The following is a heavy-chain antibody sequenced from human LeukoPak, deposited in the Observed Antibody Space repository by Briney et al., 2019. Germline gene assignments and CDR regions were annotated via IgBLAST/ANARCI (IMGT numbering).Heavy chain of an antibody. CDR3: ARHLRDSSSWYFDY. Sequence: PSETLSLTCSVSGGSISSSSYYWGWIRQSPGKGLEWIESIYYSGSIYYNPSLKSRVTVSVDTSKNQFSLKLSSVTAADTAVYYCARHLRDSSSWYFDYWGQGTLVTVSS. V-gene: IGHV4-39*01. CDR2: IYYSGSI. J-gene: IGHJ4*02. D-gene: IGHD6-13*01. CDR1: GGSISSSSYY.